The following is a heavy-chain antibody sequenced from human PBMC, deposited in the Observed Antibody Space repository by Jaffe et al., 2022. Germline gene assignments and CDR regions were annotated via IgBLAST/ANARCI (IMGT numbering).Heavy chain of an antibody. D-gene: IGHD5-18*01. CDR2: INPSGGST. Sequence: QVQLVQSGAEVKKPGASVKVSCKASGYTFTSYYMHWVRQAPGQGLEWMGIINPSGGSTSYAQKFQGRVTMTRDTSTSTVYMELSSLRSEDTAVYYCARVPGGDTDQPYYFDYWGQGTLVTVSS. CDR3: ARVPGGDTDQPYYFDY. CDR1: GYTFTSYY. V-gene: IGHV1-46*01. J-gene: IGHJ4*02.